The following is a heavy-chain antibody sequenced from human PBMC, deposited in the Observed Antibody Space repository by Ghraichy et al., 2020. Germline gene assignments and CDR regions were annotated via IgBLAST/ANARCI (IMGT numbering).Heavy chain of an antibody. J-gene: IGHJ4*02. D-gene: IGHD4-17*01. CDR1: GGSISSSSYY. CDR2: IYYSGST. CDR3: ARQGTTVTTYYFDY. Sequence: SETLSLTCTVSGGSISSSSYYWGWIRQPPGKGLEWIGSIYYSGSTYYNPSLKSRVTISVDTSKNQFSLKLSSVTAADTAVYYCARQGTTVTTYYFDYWGQGTLVTVSS. V-gene: IGHV4-39*01.